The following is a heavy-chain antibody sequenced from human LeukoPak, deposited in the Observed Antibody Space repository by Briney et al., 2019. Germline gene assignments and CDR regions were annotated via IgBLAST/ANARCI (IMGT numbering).Heavy chain of an antibody. CDR1: GFTFRSYA. CDR3: ASFHYDILTGYYGDP. D-gene: IGHD3-9*01. J-gene: IGHJ5*02. CDR2: IYIGGST. V-gene: IGHV3-66*02. Sequence: PGGSLRLSCAASGFTFRSYAMSWVRQAPGKGLEWVSVIYIGGSTYYADSVKGRFTISRDNSKTTLYLQMNSLRAEDTAVYYCASFHYDILTGYYGDPWGQGTLVTVSS.